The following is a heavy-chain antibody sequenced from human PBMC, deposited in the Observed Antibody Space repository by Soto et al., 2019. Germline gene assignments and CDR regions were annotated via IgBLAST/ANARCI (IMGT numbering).Heavy chain of an antibody. V-gene: IGHV3-30*18. CDR1: GFTFSNYG. CDR3: AKDHLPTTVTTPWFDP. D-gene: IGHD4-17*01. CDR2: ISYDGSNK. Sequence: QVQLVGSGGGVVQRGRSLRLSCAASGFTFSNYGMHWVRQAPGKGLEWVAVISYDGSNKYYADSVKGRFTISRDNSENTLYLQMDSLRAEATAVYYCAKDHLPTTVTTPWFDPWGQGTLVTVSS. J-gene: IGHJ5*02.